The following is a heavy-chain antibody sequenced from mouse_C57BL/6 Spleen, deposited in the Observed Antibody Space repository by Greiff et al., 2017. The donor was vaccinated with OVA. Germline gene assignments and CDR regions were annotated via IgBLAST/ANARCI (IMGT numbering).Heavy chain of an antibody. J-gene: IGHJ4*01. CDR1: GFTFSDYG. D-gene: IGHD1-2*01. CDR2: LSSGSSTI. CDR3: ARGYEAMDY. Sequence: EVLLVESGGGLVKPGGSLKLSCAASGFTFSDYGMHWVRQAPEQGLEWVAYLSSGSSTIYYADTVKGRSTISRDNAKNTLFLQMTSLGSEDTAMYYCARGYEAMDYWGQGTSVTVSS. V-gene: IGHV5-17*01.